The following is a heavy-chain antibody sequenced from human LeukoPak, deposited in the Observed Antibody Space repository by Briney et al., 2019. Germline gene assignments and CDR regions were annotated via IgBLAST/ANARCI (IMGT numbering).Heavy chain of an antibody. V-gene: IGHV1-3*01. Sequence: ASVNVSCKASGYTFTSYAMHWVRQAPGQRLEWMGWINAGNGNTKYSQKFQGRVTITRDTSASTAYMELSSLRSEDTAVYYCARDWFDSSGWPTGVPDYWGQGTLVTVSS. J-gene: IGHJ4*02. CDR2: INAGNGNT. CDR3: ARDWFDSSGWPTGVPDY. CDR1: GYTFTSYA. D-gene: IGHD6-19*01.